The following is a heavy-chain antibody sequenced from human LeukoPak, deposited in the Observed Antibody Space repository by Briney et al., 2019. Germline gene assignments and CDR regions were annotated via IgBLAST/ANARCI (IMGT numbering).Heavy chain of an antibody. CDR2: MNPNSGNT. Sequence: ASVKVSCKASGYTFPSYDINWVRQATGQGFEWMGWMNPNSGNTGYAQKFQGRVTITRNTSISTAYMELSSLRSEDTAVYYCARSVHTVGNWFDPWGQGTLVTVSS. J-gene: IGHJ5*02. V-gene: IGHV1-8*03. D-gene: IGHD4-11*01. CDR3: ARSVHTVGNWFDP. CDR1: GYTFPSYD.